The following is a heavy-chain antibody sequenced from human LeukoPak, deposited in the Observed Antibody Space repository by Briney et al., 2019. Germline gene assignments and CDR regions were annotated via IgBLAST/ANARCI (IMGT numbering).Heavy chain of an antibody. CDR3: ARSPYRGYVNSWFDP. D-gene: IGHD5-12*01. V-gene: IGHV1-18*01. CDR1: GGTFSSYA. Sequence: ASVKVSCKASGGTFSSYAISWVRQAPGQGLEWMGWISAYNGDTNYAQKLQGRVTMTTDTSTSTAYMELRSLRSDDTAVYHCARSPYRGYVNSWFDPWGQGTLVTVSS. J-gene: IGHJ5*02. CDR2: ISAYNGDT.